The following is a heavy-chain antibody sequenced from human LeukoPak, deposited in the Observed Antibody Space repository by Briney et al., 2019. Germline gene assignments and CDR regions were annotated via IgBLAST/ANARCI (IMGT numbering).Heavy chain of an antibody. Sequence: LGESLKISCKGSGYSFTSYWIGWVRQVPGKGLEWMGIIYPGDSDTRYSPSFQGQVTISADKSISTAYLQWSSLKASDTAMYYCARKLVAGIDRNYYYYMDVWGKGTTVTVSS. CDR2: IYPGDSDT. D-gene: IGHD6-19*01. J-gene: IGHJ6*03. V-gene: IGHV5-51*01. CDR3: ARKLVAGIDRNYYYYMDV. CDR1: GYSFTSYW.